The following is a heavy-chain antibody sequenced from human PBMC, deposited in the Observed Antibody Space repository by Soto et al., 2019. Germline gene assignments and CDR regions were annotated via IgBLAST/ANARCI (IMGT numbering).Heavy chain of an antibody. CDR3: ARDGYCSGGSCSYYYYYMDV. Sequence: SQTLSLTCAISGDSVSSNSASCNWIRQSPSRGLEWLGRTYYRSKWYNDYAVSVKSRITINPDTSKNQFSLQLNSVTPEDTAVYYCARDGYCSGGSCSYYYYYMDVWGKGTTVTVSS. CDR1: GDSVSSNSAS. V-gene: IGHV6-1*01. D-gene: IGHD2-15*01. J-gene: IGHJ6*03. CDR2: TYYRSKWYN.